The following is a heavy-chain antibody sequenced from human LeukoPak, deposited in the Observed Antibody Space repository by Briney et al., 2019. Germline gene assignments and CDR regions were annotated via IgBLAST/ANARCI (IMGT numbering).Heavy chain of an antibody. V-gene: IGHV3-23*01. CDR3: AKVANGGGDY. D-gene: IGHD2-8*01. J-gene: IGHJ4*02. Sequence: PGGSLRLSCAASGFTFSSYAMSWVRQAPGKGLEWVSAISGSGGSTYYADSVKGRFTISRDNSKSTLYLQMSGLRAEDTAIYYCAKVANGGGDYWGQGTLVTVSS. CDR1: GFTFSSYA. CDR2: ISGSGGST.